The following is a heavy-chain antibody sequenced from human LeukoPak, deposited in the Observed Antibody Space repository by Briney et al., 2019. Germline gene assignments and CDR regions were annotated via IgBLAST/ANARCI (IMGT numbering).Heavy chain of an antibody. J-gene: IGHJ4*02. CDR3: ARQGVGATDF. V-gene: IGHV4-39*01. CDR2: IFHSGST. D-gene: IGHD1-26*01. Sequence: PSETLSLTCSVSGGSINSYGYYWAWIRQPPGKRPEWIGSIFHSGSTHYNPSLQSRITISADTSKGQFSLKLSSVTAADTAVFYCARQGVGATDFWGQGSLVTVSS. CDR1: GGSINSYGYY.